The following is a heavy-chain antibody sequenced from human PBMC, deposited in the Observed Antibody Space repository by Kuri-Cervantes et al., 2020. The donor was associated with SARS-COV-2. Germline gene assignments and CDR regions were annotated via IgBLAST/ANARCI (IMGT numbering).Heavy chain of an antibody. CDR3: ARNSRSSGSEFDY. J-gene: IGHJ4*02. CDR1: GFTFSDYY. D-gene: IGHD3-10*01. V-gene: IGHV3-11*04. Sequence: GESLKISCAASGFTFSDYYMSWIRQAPGKGLEWVSYISSSGSTMYYADSVRGRFTISRDNAKSSLFLQMNSLRVEDTAVYYCARNSRSSGSEFDYWGQGTLVTVSS. CDR2: ISSSGSTM.